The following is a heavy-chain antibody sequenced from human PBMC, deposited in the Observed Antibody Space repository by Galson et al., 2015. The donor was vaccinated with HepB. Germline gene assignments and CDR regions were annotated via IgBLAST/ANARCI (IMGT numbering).Heavy chain of an antibody. CDR1: GFTFGDYA. V-gene: IGHV3-49*03. CDR2: IRSKAYGGTT. Sequence: SLRLSCAASGFTFGDYAMSWFRQAPGKGLEWVGFIRSKAYGGTTEYAASVKGRFTISRDDSKSIAYLQMNSLKTEDTAVYYCTREDLFQWLDHDAFDIWGQGTMVTVSS. D-gene: IGHD6-19*01. CDR3: TREDLFQWLDHDAFDI. J-gene: IGHJ3*02.